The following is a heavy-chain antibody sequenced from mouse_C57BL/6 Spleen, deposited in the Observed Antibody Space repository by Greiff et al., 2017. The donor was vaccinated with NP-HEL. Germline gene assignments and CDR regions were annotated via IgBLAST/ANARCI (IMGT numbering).Heavy chain of an antibody. CDR1: GYAFSSYW. V-gene: IGHV1-80*01. CDR2: IYPGDGDT. D-gene: IGHD2-4*01. Sequence: VKLMESGAELVKPGASVKISCKASGYAFSSYWMNWVKQRPGKGLEWIGQIYPGDGDTNYNGKFKGKATLTADKSSSTAYMQLSSLTSEDSAVYFCARGGDYAYFDYWGQGTTLTVSS. J-gene: IGHJ2*01. CDR3: ARGGDYAYFDY.